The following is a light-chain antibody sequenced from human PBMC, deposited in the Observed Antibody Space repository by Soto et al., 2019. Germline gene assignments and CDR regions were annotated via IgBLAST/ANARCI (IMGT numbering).Light chain of an antibody. CDR1: RSVSSSY. CDR3: QQRSKWPT. J-gene: IGKJ1*01. V-gene: IGKV3D-20*02. CDR2: GAS. Sequence: EIVLTQSPATLSLSPGERATLSCRASRSVSSSYLAWYQQKPGQAPRLLIYGASSRATGIPARFSGSGSGTDFTLTISSLEPEDFAVYYCQQRSKWPTFGQGTEVDIK.